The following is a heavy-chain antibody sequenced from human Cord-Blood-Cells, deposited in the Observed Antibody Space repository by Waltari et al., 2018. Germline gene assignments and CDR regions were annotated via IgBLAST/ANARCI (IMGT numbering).Heavy chain of an antibody. J-gene: IGHJ2*01. CDR3: GRRSGHYLYCDL. CDR2: IYYSGST. Sequence: QLQLQESGPGLVKPSETLSLTCTVSGGSISSSSYYWGWIRQPPGKGLEWIGSIYYSGSTYCTPSLNMRLTISVDPSTNQFPRKLGSVTAAHTAGYCCGRRSGHYLYCDLWGPGTLAAFSS. V-gene: IGHV4-39*01. D-gene: IGHD2-15*01. CDR1: GGSISSSSYY.